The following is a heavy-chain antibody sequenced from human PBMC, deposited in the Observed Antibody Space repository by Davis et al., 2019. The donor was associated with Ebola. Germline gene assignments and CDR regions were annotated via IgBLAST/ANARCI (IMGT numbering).Heavy chain of an antibody. Sequence: ASVQVSCKASGYTFTSYAMHWVRQAPGQRLEWMGWINAGNGNTKYSQKFQGRVTITRDTSASTAYMELRSLRSDDTAVYYCARDSSSWYLNYGMDVWGQGTTVTVSS. CDR1: GYTFTSYA. V-gene: IGHV1-3*01. J-gene: IGHJ6*02. CDR2: INAGNGNT. D-gene: IGHD6-13*01. CDR3: ARDSSSWYLNYGMDV.